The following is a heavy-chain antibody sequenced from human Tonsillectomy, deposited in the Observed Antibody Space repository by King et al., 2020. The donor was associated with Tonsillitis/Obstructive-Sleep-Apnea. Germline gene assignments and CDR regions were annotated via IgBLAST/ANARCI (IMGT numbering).Heavy chain of an antibody. D-gene: IGHD5-12*01. CDR2: IYFRGST. J-gene: IGHJ4*02. V-gene: IGHV4-39*01. CDR1: GGSISSSSYY. Sequence: LQLQESGPGLVKPSETLSLTCTVSGGSISSSSYYWGWIRQPPGKGLEGIGSIYFRGSTYYSPSLKSRVTISVDTSKNQFSLKVSSVTAADTAVYYCARTPSGSTFDYWGQGTLVTVSS. CDR3: ARTPSGSTFDY.